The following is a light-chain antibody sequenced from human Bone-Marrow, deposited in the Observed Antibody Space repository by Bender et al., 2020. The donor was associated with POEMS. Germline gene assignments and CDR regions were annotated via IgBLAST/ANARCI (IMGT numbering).Light chain of an antibody. V-gene: IGLV1-44*01. J-gene: IGLJ3*02. Sequence: QSVLTQPPSASGTPGQRVTISCSGSSSKFGSYPVNWYQQLPGAAPKLVIFNNSQRPSGVPDRFSGSNSGTSASLASSGLLSDDEADFYCAKWDDSLNGWVFGGGTKLTVL. CDR1: SSKFGSYP. CDR2: NNS. CDR3: AKWDDSLNGWV.